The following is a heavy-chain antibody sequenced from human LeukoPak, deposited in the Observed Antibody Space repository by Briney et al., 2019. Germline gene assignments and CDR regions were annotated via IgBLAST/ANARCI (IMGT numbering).Heavy chain of an antibody. J-gene: IGHJ4*02. CDR1: GFTFSSYE. V-gene: IGHV3-48*03. Sequence: GGSLRLSCAASGFTFSSYEMNWVRQAPGKGLEWVSYISSSGSTIYYADSVKGRFTISRDNAKNSLYLQMNSLRAEDMAVYYCARDDVGATSNWGQGTLVTVSP. D-gene: IGHD1-26*01. CDR3: ARDDVGATSN. CDR2: ISSSGSTI.